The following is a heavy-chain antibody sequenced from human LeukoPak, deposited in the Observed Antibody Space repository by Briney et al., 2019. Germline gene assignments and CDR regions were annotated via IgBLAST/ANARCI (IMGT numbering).Heavy chain of an antibody. V-gene: IGHV3-33*06. CDR1: GFSFSNYG. Sequence: GRSPRLSCAASGFSFSNYGMHWVRQAPGKGLEWVAVIWYDGSSKYYADSVKGRFTISRDNSKNTLYLQMNSLRAEDTAVYYCAKDRGGYYYYFDYWGQGTLVTVSS. J-gene: IGHJ4*02. CDR2: IWYDGSSK. CDR3: AKDRGGYYYYFDY. D-gene: IGHD3-22*01.